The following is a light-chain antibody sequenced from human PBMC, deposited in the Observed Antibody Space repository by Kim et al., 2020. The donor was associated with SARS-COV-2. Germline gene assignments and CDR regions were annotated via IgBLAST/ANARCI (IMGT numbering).Light chain of an antibody. J-gene: IGKJ2*01. CDR1: QSITTN. CDR3: QQYSDWHRT. CDR2: GAS. Sequence: EIVMTQSPATLSVSPGERATLSCRASQSITTNLGWYQQKPGQAPRLLIYGASTRATGIPARFSGSGSGTEFTLTITSLQSEDFAVYYCQQYSDWHRTFGQETKLEI. V-gene: IGKV3-15*01.